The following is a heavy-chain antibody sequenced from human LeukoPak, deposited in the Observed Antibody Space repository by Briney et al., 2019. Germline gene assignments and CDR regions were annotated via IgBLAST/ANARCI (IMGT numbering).Heavy chain of an antibody. CDR3: ARDTRPTDRSGYYHPDYFDY. D-gene: IGHD3-22*01. CDR1: GFIFSNYE. J-gene: IGHJ4*02. Sequence: PGGSLRLSCAASGFIFSNYEMNWVRQAPGKGLEWVSYIISSGSTIYYADSVKGRCTISRDNAKNSLYLQMNSLRAEDTAVYYCARDTRPTDRSGYYHPDYFDYWGQGTLVTVSS. V-gene: IGHV3-48*03. CDR2: IISSGSTI.